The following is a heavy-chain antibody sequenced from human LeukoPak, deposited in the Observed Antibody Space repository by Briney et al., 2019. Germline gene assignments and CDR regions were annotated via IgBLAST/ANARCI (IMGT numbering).Heavy chain of an antibody. CDR3: ARSMTGTLYLDY. V-gene: IGHV4-59*11. Sequence: SETLSLTCTVSGGSISSHYWSWIRRPPGKGLEWIGYIYYTGNTKYNPSLKSRVTISVDTSKNQFSLWLSSVTAADTAIYFCARSMTGTLYLDYWGQGSLVTVSS. D-gene: IGHD1-7*01. J-gene: IGHJ4*02. CDR2: IYYTGNT. CDR1: GGSISSHY.